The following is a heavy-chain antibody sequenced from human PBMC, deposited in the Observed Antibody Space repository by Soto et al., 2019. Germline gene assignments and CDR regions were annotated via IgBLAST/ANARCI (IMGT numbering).Heavy chain of an antibody. CDR1: GGTFGRSA. V-gene: IGHV1-69*06. D-gene: IGHD6-19*01. CDR3: ATDIYAVGFDP. J-gene: IGHJ5*02. Sequence: QVQLVQSGAEVKKPGSSVKVSCKASGGTFGRSAISWVRQAPGQGLEWMGGIIPIFDTANYAQKFQGRVTITADKSTSTAYFQWSSLTSEDVAVYYCATDIYAVGFDPWSQGTLVTVSS. CDR2: IIPIFDTA.